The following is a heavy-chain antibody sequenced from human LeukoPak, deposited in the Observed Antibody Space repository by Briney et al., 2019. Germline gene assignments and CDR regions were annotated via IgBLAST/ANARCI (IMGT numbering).Heavy chain of an antibody. CDR2: IIPILGIA. CDR1: GGTFSSYA. V-gene: IGHV1-69*04. Sequence: GASVKVSCKASGGTFSSYAISWVRQAPGQGLEWMGRIIPILGIANYAQKFQGRVTITADKSTSTAYMELSSLRSEDTAVYYCARDLTAMVTFFDYWGQGTLVTVSS. D-gene: IGHD5-18*01. CDR3: ARDLTAMVTFFDY. J-gene: IGHJ4*02.